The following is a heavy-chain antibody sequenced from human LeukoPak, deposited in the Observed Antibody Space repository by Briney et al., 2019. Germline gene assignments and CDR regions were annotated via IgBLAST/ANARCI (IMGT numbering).Heavy chain of an antibody. J-gene: IGHJ4*02. CDR2: ISAYNGNT. CDR3: ARWGLDFWSGYAESSDY. V-gene: IGHV1-18*01. D-gene: IGHD3-3*01. CDR1: GYTFTSYG. Sequence: ASVTVSFTASGYTFTSYGISWVRQAPGQGLEWMGWISAYNGNTNYAQKLQGRVTMTTDTSTSTAYMELRSLRSDDTAVYYCARWGLDFWSGYAESSDYWGQGTLVTVSS.